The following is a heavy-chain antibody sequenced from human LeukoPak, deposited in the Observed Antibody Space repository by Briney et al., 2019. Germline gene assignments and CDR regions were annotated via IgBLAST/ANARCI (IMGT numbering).Heavy chain of an antibody. D-gene: IGHD3-10*01. Sequence: SETLSLTCTVSGGSVSSGSYYWSWIRQPPGKGLEWIGYIYYSGSTNYNPSLKSRVTISVDTSKNQFSLKLSSVTAADTAVYYCARKGGGSGGYCKGGRPLDYWGQGTLVTVSS. CDR1: GGSVSSGSYY. CDR2: IYYSGST. J-gene: IGHJ4*02. CDR3: ARKGGGSGGYCKGGRPLDY. V-gene: IGHV4-61*01.